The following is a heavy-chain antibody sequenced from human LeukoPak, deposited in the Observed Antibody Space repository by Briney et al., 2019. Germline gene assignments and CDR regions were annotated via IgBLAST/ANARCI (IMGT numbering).Heavy chain of an antibody. CDR2: IHYDGNT. CDR1: GGSISSSTYS. J-gene: IGHJ4*02. CDR3: ARHSLNNYGSYY. V-gene: IGHV4-39*01. Sequence: SETQSLTCTVSGGSISSSTYSWTWIRQPPGKGLEWIGSIHYDGNTYYKPSLKSRVTISVDTSKIQFSLRLSSATAADMATYYCARHSLNNYGSYYWGQGTLVTVSS. D-gene: IGHD5-24*01.